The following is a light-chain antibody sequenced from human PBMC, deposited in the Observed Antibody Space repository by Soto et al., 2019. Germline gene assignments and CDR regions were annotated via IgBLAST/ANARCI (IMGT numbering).Light chain of an antibody. Sequence: QSVLTQPPSASGTPGQRVTISCYGSSSNIGSNTVNWYQQLPGTAPKLLIYSHNQRPSGVPDRFSGSKSGTSASLAISGLQSEDEADYDCAAWDDSLNGYVFGTGTKLTVL. CDR2: SHN. J-gene: IGLJ1*01. V-gene: IGLV1-44*01. CDR3: AAWDDSLNGYV. CDR1: SSNIGSNT.